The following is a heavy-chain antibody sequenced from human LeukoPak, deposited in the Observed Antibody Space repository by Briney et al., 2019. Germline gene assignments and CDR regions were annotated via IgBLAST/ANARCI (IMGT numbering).Heavy chain of an antibody. D-gene: IGHD3-10*01. V-gene: IGHV1-69*05. Sequence: GASVKVSCKASGGTFSSYAISWVRQAPGQGLEWMGGIIPIFGTANYAQKFQGRVTITRNTSISTAYMELSSLRSEDTAVYYCARGLKYVGRGFDPWGQGTLVTVSS. CDR2: IIPIFGTA. J-gene: IGHJ5*02. CDR3: ARGLKYVGRGFDP. CDR1: GGTFSSYA.